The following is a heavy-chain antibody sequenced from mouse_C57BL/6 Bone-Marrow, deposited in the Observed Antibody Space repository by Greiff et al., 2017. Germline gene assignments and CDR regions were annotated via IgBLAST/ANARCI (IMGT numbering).Heavy chain of an antibody. CDR1: GYTFTSYW. J-gene: IGHJ2*01. D-gene: IGHD1-1*01. Sequence: VQLQQPGAELVKPGASVKLSCKASGYTFTSYWMHWVKQRPGQGLEWIGMIHPNSGSTNYNEKFKGKATLTVDKSSSTAYLPLSSLTSEDSAVYVGARVNYYASWGYWRQGTTRIDTS. CDR3: ARVNYYASWGY. CDR2: IHPNSGST. V-gene: IGHV1-64*01.